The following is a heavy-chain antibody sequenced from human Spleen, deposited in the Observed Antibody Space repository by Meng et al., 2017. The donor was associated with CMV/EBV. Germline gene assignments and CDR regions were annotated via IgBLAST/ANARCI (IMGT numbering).Heavy chain of an antibody. J-gene: IGHJ6*02. CDR1: GYTFTGHY. D-gene: IGHD1-26*01. CDR3: AREMWGRENYYYGMDA. V-gene: IGHV1-69*04. Sequence: SVKVSCKASGYTFTGHYMHWVRQAPGQGLEWMGRIIPILGITNYAQKFQGRVTITADKSTSTAYMELSSLRYEDMAVYYCAREMWGRENYYYGMDAWGQGTSVTVSS. CDR2: IIPILGIT.